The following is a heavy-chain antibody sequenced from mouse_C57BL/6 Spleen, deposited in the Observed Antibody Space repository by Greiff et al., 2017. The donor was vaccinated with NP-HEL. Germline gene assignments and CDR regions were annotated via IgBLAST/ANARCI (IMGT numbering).Heavy chain of an antibody. V-gene: IGHV1-52*01. CDR2: IDPSDSET. D-gene: IGHD2-4*01. CDR1: GYTFTSYW. CDR3: ARTRYDYGRGHYYAMDY. J-gene: IGHJ4*01. Sequence: QVQLQQPGAELVRPGSSVKLSCKASGYTFTSYWMHWVKQRPIQGLEWIGNIDPSDSETHYNQKFKDKATLTVDKSSSTAYMQLSSLTSEDSAVYYCARTRYDYGRGHYYAMDYWGQGTSVTVSS.